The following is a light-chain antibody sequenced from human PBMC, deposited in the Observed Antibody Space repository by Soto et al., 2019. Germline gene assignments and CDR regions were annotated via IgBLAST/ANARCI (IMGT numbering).Light chain of an antibody. CDR2: DAS. V-gene: IGKV3-11*01. CDR3: QQRGTWPPT. CDR1: QRVDTY. Sequence: EIVLTQSPATLSLSPGESATLSCTTNQRVDTYFAWYQQKRGLAPRLLIYDASTRAIGIPARFSGRGSGTDFSLTISSLEPEDFAIYFCQQRGTWPPTFGRGTRLEI. J-gene: IGKJ5*01.